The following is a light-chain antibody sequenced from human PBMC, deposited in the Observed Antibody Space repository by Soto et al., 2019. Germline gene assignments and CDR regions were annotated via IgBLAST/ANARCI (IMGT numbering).Light chain of an antibody. CDR1: QSLLNSGGKTY. CDR3: LHTTQFPST. Sequence: DIVMTQSPLSLSVTPGHPASISCKSSQSLLNSGGKTYFYWYLQKPGQPPQLLIYAVFNRFSGVPDRVSGSGSGTDFTLNISRVEAEDVGFYYCLHTTQFPSTFAQGTKVAI. J-gene: IGKJ1*01. CDR2: AVF. V-gene: IGKV2D-29*01.